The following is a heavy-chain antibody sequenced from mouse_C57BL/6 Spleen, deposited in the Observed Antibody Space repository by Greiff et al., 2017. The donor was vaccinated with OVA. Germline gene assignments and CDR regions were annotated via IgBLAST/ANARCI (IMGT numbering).Heavy chain of an antibody. CDR3: TGEGYYGY. CDR2: IRLKSDNYAT. J-gene: IGHJ4*01. V-gene: IGHV6-3*01. D-gene: IGHD1-1*01. CDR1: GFTFSNYW. Sequence: EVKVEESGGGLVQPGGSMKLSCVASGFTFSNYWMNWVRQSPEKGLEWVAQIRLKSDNYATHYAESVKGRFTISRDDSKSSVYMQMNNLRDEDTGMYYCTGEGYYGYWGKGTSVTVAT.